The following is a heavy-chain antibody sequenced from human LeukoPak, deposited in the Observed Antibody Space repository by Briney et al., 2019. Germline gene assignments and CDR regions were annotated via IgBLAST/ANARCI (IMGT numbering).Heavy chain of an antibody. J-gene: IGHJ5*02. CDR2: IRYDGSNK. D-gene: IGHD3-3*01. CDR3: AAIIRFLEWSRFDP. CDR1: GFTFSSYS. V-gene: IGHV3-30*02. Sequence: PGGSLRLSCAASGFTFSSYSMQWVRQAPGKGLEWVAFIRYDGSNKYYADSVKGRFTISRDNSKNTLYLQMNSLRAEDTAVYYCAAIIRFLEWSRFDPWGQGTLVTVSS.